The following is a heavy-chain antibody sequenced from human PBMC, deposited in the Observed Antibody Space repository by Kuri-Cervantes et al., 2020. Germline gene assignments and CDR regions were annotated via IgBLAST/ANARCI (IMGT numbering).Heavy chain of an antibody. CDR3: ARGSMITFGGVIAN. CDR1: GGSISSYY. CDR2: IYYSGST. Sequence: SDILSPTCHVSGGSISSYYWSWIRQPPGKGREWIGYIYYSGSTNYNPSLKSRVTISVDTSTNQFSLKLCSVTAADTAVYYCARGSMITFGGVIANWGQGTLVTVSS. D-gene: IGHD3-16*02. J-gene: IGHJ4*02. V-gene: IGHV4-59*01.